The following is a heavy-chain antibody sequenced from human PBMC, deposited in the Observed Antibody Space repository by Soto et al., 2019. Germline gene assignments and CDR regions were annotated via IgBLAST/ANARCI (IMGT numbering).Heavy chain of an antibody. CDR2: IIPIFGTA. CDR1: GGTFSSYA. V-gene: IGHV1-69*13. D-gene: IGHD2-2*01. J-gene: IGHJ6*02. CDR3: AIPSLDTCQTTSTSCYRHGPV. Sequence: SVKVSCKASGGTFSSYAISWVRQAPGQGLEWMGGIIPIFGTANYAQKFQGRVTITADESTSTAYMELSSLRSEDTAVYYCAIPSLDTCQTTSTSCYRHGPVWGQGTTVTVSS.